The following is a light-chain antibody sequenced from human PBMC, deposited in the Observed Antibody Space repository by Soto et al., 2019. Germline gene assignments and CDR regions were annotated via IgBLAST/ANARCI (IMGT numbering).Light chain of an antibody. J-gene: IGLJ2*01. CDR2: GNN. Sequence: QSVLTQPPSVSGAPGQRVTISCTESSSNIGAGYDVQWYQQLPGTAPKLLIYGNNNRPSGLPGRFSGSKSGTSASLAITGLQAEDEADYYCQSYDSSLRAVVFGGGTKVTVL. V-gene: IGLV1-40*01. CDR1: SSNIGAGYD. CDR3: QSYDSSLRAVV.